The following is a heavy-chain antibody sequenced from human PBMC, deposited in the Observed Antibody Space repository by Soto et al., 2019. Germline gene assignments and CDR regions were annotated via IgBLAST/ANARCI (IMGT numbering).Heavy chain of an antibody. CDR2: ISGSGGST. CDR1: GFTFSSYA. V-gene: IGHV3-23*01. Sequence: EVQLLESGGGLVQPGGSLRLSCAASGFTFSSYAMSWVRQAPGKGLEWVSAISGSGGSTYYADAVKGRFTISRDNSKNTLYLQMNSLRAEDTAVYYCAKRYYYDSSGWYFDLWGRGTLVTVSS. CDR3: AKRYYYDSSGWYFDL. D-gene: IGHD3-22*01. J-gene: IGHJ2*01.